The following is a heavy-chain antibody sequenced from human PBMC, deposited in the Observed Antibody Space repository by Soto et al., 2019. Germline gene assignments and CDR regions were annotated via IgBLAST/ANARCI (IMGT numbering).Heavy chain of an antibody. CDR1: GGTFGSYA. CDR3: ARGLAAELKYGMDV. CDR2: IIPIFGTA. J-gene: IGHJ6*02. D-gene: IGHD6-13*01. V-gene: IGHV1-69*13. Sequence: SVKVSCKASGGTFGSYAISWVRQASGQGLEWMGGIIPIFGTANYAQKFQGRVTITADESTSTAYMELSSLRSEDTAVYYCARGLAAELKYGMDVWGQGTTVTVSS.